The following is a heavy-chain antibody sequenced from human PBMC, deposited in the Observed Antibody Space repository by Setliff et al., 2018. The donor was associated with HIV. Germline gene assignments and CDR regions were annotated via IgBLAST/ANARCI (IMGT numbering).Heavy chain of an antibody. CDR1: GFTFSSHS. D-gene: IGHD1-1*01. CDR3: ARVFSPTGTLSPGFDY. V-gene: IGHV3-21*01. J-gene: IGHJ4*02. Sequence: GGSLRLSCAASGFTFSSHSMTWVRQAPGKGLEWVSSISSNSFYIYYADSVKGRFTISRDNTKNSLNLQLNSLRAEDTAVYYCARVFSPTGTLSPGFDYWGQGTLVTVSS. CDR2: ISSNSFYI.